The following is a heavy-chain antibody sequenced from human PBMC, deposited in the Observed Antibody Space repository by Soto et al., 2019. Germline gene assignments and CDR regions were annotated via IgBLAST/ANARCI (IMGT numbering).Heavy chain of an antibody. J-gene: IGHJ4*02. Sequence: QVQLVESGGGVVQPGRSLRLSCAASGFTFSSYAMHWVRQAPGKGLEWVAVISYDGSNKYYADSVKGRFTISRDNSKNTLYLQMNSLRAEDTAVYYCANGPGIAAYWGQGTLVTVSS. CDR2: ISYDGSNK. CDR3: ANGPGIAAY. D-gene: IGHD6-25*01. CDR1: GFTFSSYA. V-gene: IGHV3-30-3*01.